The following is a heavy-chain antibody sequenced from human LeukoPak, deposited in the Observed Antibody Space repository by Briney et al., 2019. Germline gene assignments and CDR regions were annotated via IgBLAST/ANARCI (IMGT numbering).Heavy chain of an antibody. CDR2: IGGGTDT. Sequence: GGSLTLSCAASGFTFSSCAMSWVRQAPGKGLEWVSSIGGGTDTYYADSVKGRFTVSRDNSKNTLYLQLNSLRAEDSAVYYCAKDAIPGNSVWDYFAYWGQGTLVIVSS. CDR3: AKDAIPGNSVWDYFAY. CDR1: GFTFSSCA. D-gene: IGHD1-7*01. V-gene: IGHV3-23*01. J-gene: IGHJ4*02.